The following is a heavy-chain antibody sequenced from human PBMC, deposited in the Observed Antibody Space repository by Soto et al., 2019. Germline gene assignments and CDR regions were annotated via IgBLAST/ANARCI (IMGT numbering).Heavy chain of an antibody. Sequence: HPGGSLRLSCAASGFTFSSYAMHWVRQAPGKGLEWVAVISYDGSNKYYADSVRGRFTISRDNSKNTLYLQMNSLRAEDTAVYYCARVSSRYGYGYGDFDYWGQGSLVTVSS. J-gene: IGHJ4*02. CDR3: ARVSSRYGYGYGDFDY. CDR1: GFTFSSYA. V-gene: IGHV3-30-3*01. CDR2: ISYDGSNK. D-gene: IGHD5-18*01.